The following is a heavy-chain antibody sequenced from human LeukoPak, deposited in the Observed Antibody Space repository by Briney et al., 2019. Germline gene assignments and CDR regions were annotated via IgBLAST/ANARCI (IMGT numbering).Heavy chain of an antibody. D-gene: IGHD6-6*01. CDR1: GFTFSSYA. CDR2: ISGSGGST. J-gene: IGHJ3*02. CDR3: AKGGLSIAARPYDAFDM. Sequence: GGSLRLSCAASGFTFSSYAMSWVRQAPGKGLEWVSAISGSGGSTYYADSVKGRFTISRDNSKNTLYLQMNSLRAEDTAVYYCAKGGLSIAARPYDAFDMWGQGTMVTVSS. V-gene: IGHV3-23*01.